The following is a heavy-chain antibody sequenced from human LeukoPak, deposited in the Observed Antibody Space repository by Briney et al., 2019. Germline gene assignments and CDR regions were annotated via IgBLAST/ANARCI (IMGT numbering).Heavy chain of an antibody. V-gene: IGHV4-4*07. CDR3: ARDNEYYYGSGSYYDYYYYYYMDV. D-gene: IGHD3-10*01. CDR2: IYTSGST. J-gene: IGHJ6*03. CDR1: GGSFSGYY. Sequence: SETLSLTCAVYGGSFSGYYWSWIRQPAGKGLEWIGRIYTSGSTNYNPSLKSRVTISVDTSKNQFSLKLSSVTAADTAVYYCARDNEYYYGSGSYYDYYYYYYMDVWGKGTTVTISS.